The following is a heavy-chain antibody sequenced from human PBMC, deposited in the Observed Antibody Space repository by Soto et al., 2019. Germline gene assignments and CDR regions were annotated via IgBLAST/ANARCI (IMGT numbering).Heavy chain of an antibody. CDR3: AREACTNGVCYGFAP. CDR1: GGSISSYY. D-gene: IGHD2-8*01. J-gene: IGHJ5*02. CDR2: IYYSGST. Sequence: PSETLSLTCTVSGGSISSYYWSWIRQPPGKGLEWIGYIYYSGSTNYNPSLKSRVTISVDTSKNQFSLKLSSVTAADTAVYYCAREACTNGVCYGFAPWRQGTLVTVSS. V-gene: IGHV4-59*01.